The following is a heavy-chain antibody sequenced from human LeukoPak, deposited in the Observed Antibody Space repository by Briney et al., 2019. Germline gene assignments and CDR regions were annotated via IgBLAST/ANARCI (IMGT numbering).Heavy chain of an antibody. CDR2: ISAYNGNT. Sequence: ASVKVSYKTSGYTFISSGISWVRQAPGQGLEWMGWISAYNGNTDYEKKLQGRVTMTTDTSTSTAYMELRSLRSDDTAVYYCARYSGVVAPGYGMDVWGQGTTVTVSS. V-gene: IGHV1-18*01. CDR1: GYTFISSG. CDR3: ARYSGVVAPGYGMDV. D-gene: IGHD3-3*01. J-gene: IGHJ6*02.